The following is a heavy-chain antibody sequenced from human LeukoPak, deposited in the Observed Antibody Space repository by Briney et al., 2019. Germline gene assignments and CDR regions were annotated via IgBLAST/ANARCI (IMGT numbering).Heavy chain of an antibody. CDR3: ARDDRRGCSGGRCQLYYYYGMDV. CDR2: IYYSGST. Sequence: SETLSLTCTVSGGYVSSSSYYWSWIRQPPGKGLEWIGYIYYSGSTNYNPSLKSRVTKSVDTSKNQFSLKLSSVTAADTAVYYCARDDRRGCSGGRCQLYYYYGMDVWGKGTTVTVSS. J-gene: IGHJ6*04. V-gene: IGHV4-61*01. CDR1: GGYVSSSSYY. D-gene: IGHD2-15*01.